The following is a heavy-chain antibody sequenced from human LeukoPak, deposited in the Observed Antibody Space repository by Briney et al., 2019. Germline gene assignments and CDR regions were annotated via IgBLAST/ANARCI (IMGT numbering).Heavy chain of an antibody. CDR2: INPSGGST. V-gene: IGHV1-46*01. J-gene: IGHJ5*02. CDR1: GYTFTSYY. CDR3: ASGLWFGELYLDP. Sequence: ASVKVCCKASGYTFTSYYMHWVRQAPGQGLEWMGIINPSGGSTSYAQKFQGRVTMTRDTSTSTVYMELSSLRSEDTAVYYCASGLWFGELYLDPWGQGTLVTVSS. D-gene: IGHD3-10*01.